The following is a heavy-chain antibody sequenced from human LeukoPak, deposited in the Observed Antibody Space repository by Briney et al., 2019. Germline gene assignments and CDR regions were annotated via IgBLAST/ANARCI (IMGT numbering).Heavy chain of an antibody. CDR3: ARNSSSMGFYYYYYMDV. CDR2: IYTSGST. Sequence: SETLSLTCTVSGGSISSYYWSWIRQPAGKGLEWIGRIYTSGSTNYNPSLKSRVTMSVDTSKNQFSLKLSSVTAADTAVYYCARNSSSMGFYYYYYMDVWGKGTTVTVSS. D-gene: IGHD6-6*01. CDR1: GGSISSYY. V-gene: IGHV4-4*07. J-gene: IGHJ6*03.